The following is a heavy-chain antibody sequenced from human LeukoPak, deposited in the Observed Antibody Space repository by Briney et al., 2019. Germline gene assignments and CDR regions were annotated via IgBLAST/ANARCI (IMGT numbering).Heavy chain of an antibody. CDR1: GYSFTLYA. Sequence: ASVKVSCKASGYSFTLYAMNWVRQAPGQGLEWMGWINTNTGNPTYAQGFTGRFVFSLDTSVSTAYLQISSLKAEDTAVYYCARRYDFWSGYSNHDAFDIWGQGTMVTVSS. D-gene: IGHD3-3*01. J-gene: IGHJ3*02. V-gene: IGHV7-4-1*02. CDR2: INTNTGNP. CDR3: ARRYDFWSGYSNHDAFDI.